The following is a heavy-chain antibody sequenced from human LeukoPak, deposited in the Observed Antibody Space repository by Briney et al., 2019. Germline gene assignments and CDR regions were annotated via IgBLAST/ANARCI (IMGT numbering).Heavy chain of an antibody. D-gene: IGHD1-7*01. Sequence: GGSLRLSCAASGFTFSSYGMNWVRQAPGKGLEWVAVIWYDGSNKYYAASVKGRFTISRDNSKNTLYLQMNSLRAEDTAVYYCARDHRPYNWNYVSLDYWGQGTLVTVSS. CDR3: ARDHRPYNWNYVSLDY. J-gene: IGHJ4*02. CDR2: IWYDGSNK. CDR1: GFTFSSYG. V-gene: IGHV3-33*01.